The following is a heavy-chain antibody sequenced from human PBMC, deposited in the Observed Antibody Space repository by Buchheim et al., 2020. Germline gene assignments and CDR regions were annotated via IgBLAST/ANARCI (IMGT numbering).Heavy chain of an antibody. D-gene: IGHD1-26*01. CDR3: AKDGGSYYYYYGMDV. V-gene: IGHV3-30*18. Sequence: QVQLVESGGGVVQPGRSLRLSCAASGFTFSSYGMHWVRQAPGKGLEWVAVISYDGSNKYYADSVKGRFTISRDNYKNTLYLQMNSLRAEDTAVYYCAKDGGSYYYYYGMDVWGQGTT. CDR1: GFTFSSYG. CDR2: ISYDGSNK. J-gene: IGHJ6*02.